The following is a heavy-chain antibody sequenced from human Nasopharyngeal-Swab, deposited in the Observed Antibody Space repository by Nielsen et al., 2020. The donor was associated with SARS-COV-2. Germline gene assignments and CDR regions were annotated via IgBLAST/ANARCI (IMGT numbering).Heavy chain of an antibody. CDR1: GGSISSGSYY. D-gene: IGHD2-8*01. V-gene: IGHV4-61*02. Sequence: SETLSLTCTVSGGSISSGSYYWSWIRQPAGKGLEWIGRIYTSGSTNYNPSLKSRVTISVDTSKNQFSLKLSSVTAADTAVYYCARGPSDLGYCTNGVCYGIDYWGQGTLVTVSS. CDR2: IYTSGST. CDR3: ARGPSDLGYCTNGVCYGIDY. J-gene: IGHJ4*02.